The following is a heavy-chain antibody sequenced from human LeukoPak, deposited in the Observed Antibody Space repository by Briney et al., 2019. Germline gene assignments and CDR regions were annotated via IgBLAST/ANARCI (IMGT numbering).Heavy chain of an antibody. CDR2: IYSSGST. J-gene: IGHJ3*02. CDR1: GGSIRSSSYD. D-gene: IGHD3-22*01. CDR3: ARRRTDYYDSSGAFDM. Sequence: SETLSLTCTVSGGSIRSSSYDWGWIRQPPGKGLEWIGSIYSSGSTYYNPSLKSRVTISVVTSKSQFSLKLSSVTAADTAVYYCARRRTDYYDSSGAFDMRGQGTMVTVSS. V-gene: IGHV4-39*01.